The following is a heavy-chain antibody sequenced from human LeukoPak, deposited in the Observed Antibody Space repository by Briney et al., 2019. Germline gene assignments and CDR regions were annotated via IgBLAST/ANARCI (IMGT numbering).Heavy chain of an antibody. CDR2: ISYDGSNK. J-gene: IGHJ4*02. CDR1: GFTFSSYG. D-gene: IGHD3-3*01. CDR3: AKDSSGPYYDFWSGYYKSIDY. Sequence: GGSLRLSCAASGFTFSSYGMHWVRQAPGKGLEWVAVISYDGSNKYYADSVKGRFTISRDNSKNTLYLQMNSLRAEDTAVYYCAKDSSGPYYDFWSGYYKSIDYWGQGTLVTVSS. V-gene: IGHV3-30*18.